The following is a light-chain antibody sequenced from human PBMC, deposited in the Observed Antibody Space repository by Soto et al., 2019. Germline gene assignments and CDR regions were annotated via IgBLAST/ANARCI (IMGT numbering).Light chain of an antibody. CDR1: QDIRKD. J-gene: IGKJ1*01. CDR2: AAS. V-gene: IGKV1-6*01. Sequence: IQMTHAPSYLSTSVFDTVTITFRASQDIRKDLGWYQQKPGKAPKLLIYAASNLESGVPSRFSGSGSGTDFTLTISSLQPEDFATYYCLQDYNNPWTFGQGTKVDIK. CDR3: LQDYNNPWT.